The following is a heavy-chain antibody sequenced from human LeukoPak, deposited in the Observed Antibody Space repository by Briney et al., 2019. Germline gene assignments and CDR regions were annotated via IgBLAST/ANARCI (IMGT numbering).Heavy chain of an antibody. V-gene: IGHV3-11*01. CDR3: ARESVGDDFSWFDP. Sequence: GGSLRLSCAASGFTFSDYYMSWIRQAPGKGLEWFSYISSSGSTIYYADSVKGRFTISRDNAKNSLYLQMNSLRAEDTAVYCCARESVGDDFSWFDPWGQGTLVTVSS. CDR2: ISSSGSTI. D-gene: IGHD3-16*01. CDR1: GFTFSDYY. J-gene: IGHJ5*02.